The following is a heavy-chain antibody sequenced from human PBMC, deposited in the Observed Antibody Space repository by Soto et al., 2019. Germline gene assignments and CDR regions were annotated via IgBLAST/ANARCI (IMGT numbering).Heavy chain of an antibody. V-gene: IGHV3-15*01. CDR2: IKSKTDCGTT. J-gene: IGHJ6*02. Sequence: GGSLRLSCAASGFTFSNAWMSWVRQAPGKGLEWVGRIKSKTDCGTTDYAAPVKGRFTISRDDSKHTLYLQMNSLKTDNTAVYYCTTAPPGGSSWFSQYYYDGMDVWGQGTTFTVSS. D-gene: IGHD6-13*01. CDR3: TTAPPGGSSWFSQYYYDGMDV. CDR1: GFTFSNAW.